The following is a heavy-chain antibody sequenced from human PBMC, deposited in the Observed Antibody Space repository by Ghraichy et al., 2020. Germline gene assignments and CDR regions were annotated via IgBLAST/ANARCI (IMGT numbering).Heavy chain of an antibody. V-gene: IGHV3-23*01. J-gene: IGHJ3*02. CDR3: AKGGGTIFGVVTLTAFDI. CDR1: GFTFSSYA. D-gene: IGHD3-3*01. CDR2: ISGSGGST. Sequence: GSLRLSCAASGFTFSSYAMSWVRQAPGKGLEWVSAISGSGGSTYYADSVKGRFTISRDNSKNTLYLQMNSLRAEDTAVYYCAKGGGTIFGVVTLTAFDIWGQGTMVTVSS.